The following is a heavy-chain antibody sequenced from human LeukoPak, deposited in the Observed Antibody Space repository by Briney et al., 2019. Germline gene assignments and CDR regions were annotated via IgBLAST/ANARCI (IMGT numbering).Heavy chain of an antibody. D-gene: IGHD1-26*01. V-gene: IGHV3-7*01. CDR3: ATDTPSATYSGSYYESDY. CDR1: GFTFSSYW. J-gene: IGHJ4*02. CDR2: IKQDGSEK. Sequence: QPGGSLRLSCAASGFTFSSYWMSWVRQAPGKGLEWVANIKQDGSEKYYVDSVKGRFTISRDNAKNSLYLQMNSLRAEDTAVYYCATDTPSATYSGSYYESDYWGQGTLVTVSS.